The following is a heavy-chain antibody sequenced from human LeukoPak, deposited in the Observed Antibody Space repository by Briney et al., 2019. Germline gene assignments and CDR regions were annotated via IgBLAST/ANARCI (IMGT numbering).Heavy chain of an antibody. CDR3: ASPKVGYFDWLSPHWNGYAFDI. D-gene: IGHD3-9*01. CDR1: GYTFTSYG. Sequence: ASVKVSCKASGYTFTSYGISWVRQAPGQGLEWMGWISAYNGNTNYAQKFQGRVTMTRNTSISTAYMELSSLRSEDTAVYYCASPKVGYFDWLSPHWNGYAFDIWGQGTMVTVSS. J-gene: IGHJ3*02. V-gene: IGHV1-18*01. CDR2: ISAYNGNT.